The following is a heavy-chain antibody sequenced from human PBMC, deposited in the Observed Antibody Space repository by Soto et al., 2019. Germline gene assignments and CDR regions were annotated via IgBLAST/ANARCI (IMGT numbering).Heavy chain of an antibody. CDR2: ISYDGSNK. Sequence: GGALRLSCAASGFTFSSYGMHWVRQAPGKGLEWVAVISYDGSNKYYADSVKGRFTISRDNSKNTLYLQMNSLRAEDTAVYYCAGTMDYYYYYGMDAWGQGTTVTVAS. CDR3: AGTMDYYYYYGMDA. CDR1: GFTFSSYG. V-gene: IGHV3-30*03. J-gene: IGHJ6*02. D-gene: IGHD3-10*01.